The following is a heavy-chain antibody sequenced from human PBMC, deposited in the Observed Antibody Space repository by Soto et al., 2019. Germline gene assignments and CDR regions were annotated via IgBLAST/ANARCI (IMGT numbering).Heavy chain of an antibody. V-gene: IGHV4-34*01. J-gene: IGHJ6*02. CDR1: GGSFSGDY. Sequence: SETLSLTCAVYGGSFSGDYWSWIRQPPGKGLEWIGEINHSGSTNYNPSLKSRVTISVDTSKNQFSLKLSSVTAADTAVYYCARGDAIAGHYYAMDVWGQGTMVTVSS. CDR2: INHSGST. CDR3: ARGDAIAGHYYAMDV. D-gene: IGHD6-13*01.